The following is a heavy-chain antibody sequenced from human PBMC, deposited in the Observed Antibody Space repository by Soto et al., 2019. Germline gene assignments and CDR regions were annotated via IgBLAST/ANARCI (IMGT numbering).Heavy chain of an antibody. D-gene: IGHD4-17*01. CDR2: ISTTSSYI. V-gene: IGHV3-21*01. Sequence: EVQLVESGGGLVKPGGSLRLSCEASGFTFRSYSMNWVRQAPGKGLEWVSSISTTSSYIYYGDSVKGRFTISRDNAKNSLFLQRNSLRAEDTAIYYCAREGDDYGDYKRAFDIWGQGTTVTVSS. CDR1: GFTFRSYS. J-gene: IGHJ3*02. CDR3: AREGDDYGDYKRAFDI.